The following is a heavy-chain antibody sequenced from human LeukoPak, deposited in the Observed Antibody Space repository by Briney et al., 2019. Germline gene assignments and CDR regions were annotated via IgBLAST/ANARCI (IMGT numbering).Heavy chain of an antibody. Sequence: GGSLRLSCAASGFTFSSYAMHWVRQAPGKGLEWVAVISYDGSNKYYADSVKGRFTISRDNSKNTLYLQMNSLRAEDTAVYYCAKASIGYCSSTSCYAWGYFDHWGQGTLVTVSS. V-gene: IGHV3-30-3*01. CDR1: GFTFSSYA. CDR3: AKASIGYCSSTSCYAWGYFDH. CDR2: ISYDGSNK. D-gene: IGHD2-2*01. J-gene: IGHJ4*02.